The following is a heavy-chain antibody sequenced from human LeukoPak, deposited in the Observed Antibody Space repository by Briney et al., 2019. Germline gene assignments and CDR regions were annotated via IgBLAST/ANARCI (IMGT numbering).Heavy chain of an antibody. CDR2: VIGSGGRT. CDR1: GFTFSSYS. V-gene: IGHV3-23*01. Sequence: PGGSLRLSCAASGFTFSSYSMSWVRQAPGKGPEWLAAVIGSGGRTSYADSVKGRFTISRDNSKNTLYLEMNSLSAEDTALYVCAKTQDTSMIYGYFGYWGQGTLVTVSS. D-gene: IGHD5-18*01. CDR3: AKTQDTSMIYGYFGY. J-gene: IGHJ4*02.